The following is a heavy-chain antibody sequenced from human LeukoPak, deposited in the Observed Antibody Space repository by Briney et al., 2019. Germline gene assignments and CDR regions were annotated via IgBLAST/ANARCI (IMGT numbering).Heavy chain of an antibody. J-gene: IGHJ4*02. CDR3: ARESEIRGAYYYDSSGYPDY. CDR2: IYTSGST. D-gene: IGHD3-22*01. CDR1: GGSISSYY. Sequence: PSETLSLTCTVSGGSISSYYWSWIRQPAGKGLEWIGRIYTSGSTNYNPSLKSRVTMSVDTSKNQFSLKLSSVTAADTAVYYCARESEIRGAYYYDSSGYPDYWGQGTLVTVSS. V-gene: IGHV4-4*07.